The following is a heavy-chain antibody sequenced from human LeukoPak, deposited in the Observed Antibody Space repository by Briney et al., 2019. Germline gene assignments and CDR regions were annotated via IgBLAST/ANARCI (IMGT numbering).Heavy chain of an antibody. CDR2: IYPADSDT. J-gene: IGHJ4*02. V-gene: IGHV5-51*01. CDR1: GYSLTSYW. CDR3: VGSSGYSDYYLHH. Sequence: GESLKISCKGSGYSLTSYWIGWVRQMPGEGLDWMGIIYPADSDTTYSPSFQGQVTISADKSISTAYLQWSSLKASDTAMYYCVGSSGYSDYYLHHWGQGTLVTVSS. D-gene: IGHD3-22*01.